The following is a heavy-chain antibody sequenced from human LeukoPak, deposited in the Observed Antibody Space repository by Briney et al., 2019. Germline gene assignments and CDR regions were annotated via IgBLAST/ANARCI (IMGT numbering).Heavy chain of an antibody. CDR3: ASCHCTNGVCYGECEYFQE. V-gene: IGHV1-24*01. CDR2: FDPEDGET. Sequence: ASVKVSCKVSGYTLTELSMHWVRQAPGKGLEWMGGFDPEDGETIYAQKFQGRVTMTTDTSTTTAYMELRSLRSDDTAVYYCASCHCTNGVCYGECEYFQEWGQGTLVTVSS. J-gene: IGHJ1*01. CDR1: GYTLTELS. D-gene: IGHD2-8*01.